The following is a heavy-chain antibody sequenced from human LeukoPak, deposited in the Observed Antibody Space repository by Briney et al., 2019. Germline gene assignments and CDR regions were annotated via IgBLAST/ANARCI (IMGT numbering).Heavy chain of an antibody. CDR1: GGTFSSYA. Sequence: SVKVSCKASGGTFSSYAISWVRQAPGQGLEWMGRIIPIFGTANYAQRFQGRVTITTDESMSTAYMELSSLRSEDTAVYYCARRSSSSGGFDYWGQGTLVTVSS. D-gene: IGHD6-6*01. V-gene: IGHV1-69*05. CDR2: IIPIFGTA. CDR3: ARRSSSSGGFDY. J-gene: IGHJ4*02.